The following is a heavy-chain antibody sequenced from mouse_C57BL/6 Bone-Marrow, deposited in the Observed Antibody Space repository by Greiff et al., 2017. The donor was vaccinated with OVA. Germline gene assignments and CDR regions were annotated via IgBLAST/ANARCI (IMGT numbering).Heavy chain of an antibody. V-gene: IGHV5-9-1*02. J-gene: IGHJ2*01. D-gene: IGHD2-5*01. CDR1: GFTFSSYA. CDR3: TRDIDYSNGFDY. Sequence: EVQLVESGEGLVKPGGSLKLSCAASGFTFSSYAMSWVRQTPEKRLEWVAYISSGGDYTYYADTVKGRFTISRDNARNTLYLQMSSLKSEDTAMYYCTRDIDYSNGFDYWGQGTTLTVSS. CDR2: ISSGGDYT.